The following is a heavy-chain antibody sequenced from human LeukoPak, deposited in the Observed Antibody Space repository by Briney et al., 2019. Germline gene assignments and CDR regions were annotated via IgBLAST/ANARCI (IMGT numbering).Heavy chain of an antibody. D-gene: IGHD6-19*01. CDR2: ISYDGSNK. CDR1: GFTFSNYA. CDR3: ARDSSGPLHA. V-gene: IGHV3-30*04. J-gene: IGHJ5*02. Sequence: GGSLRLSCAASGFTFSNYAMHWVRQAPGKGLEWVAVISYDGSNKYYADSVKGRFTISRDNSKNTLYLQMNSLRAEDTAVYYCARDSSGPLHAWGQGTLVTVSP.